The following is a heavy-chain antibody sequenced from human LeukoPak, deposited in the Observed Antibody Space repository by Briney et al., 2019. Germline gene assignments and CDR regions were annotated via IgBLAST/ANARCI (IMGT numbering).Heavy chain of an antibody. V-gene: IGHV3-11*01. Sequence: PGGSLTLPCAVSGFTFSDYYMSWIRQAPGMGLEWVSYISSGASTISYADSVKGRFTISRDNAENSLYLQMNSLRAADTAVYYCARREAAGRCFDYWGQGTLVTVSS. CDR3: ARREAAGRCFDY. J-gene: IGHJ4*02. CDR2: ISSGASTI. D-gene: IGHD6-13*01. CDR1: GFTFSDYY.